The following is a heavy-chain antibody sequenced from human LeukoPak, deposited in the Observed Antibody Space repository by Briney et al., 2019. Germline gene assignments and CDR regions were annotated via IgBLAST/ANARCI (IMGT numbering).Heavy chain of an antibody. CDR2: ISGSGDIT. D-gene: IGHD6-19*01. V-gene: IGHV3-64D*09. CDR3: VIDGMAVPGTAPLDY. Sequence: GGSLRLSCSASGFTFSSYAMHWVRQAPGKGLEYVSAISGSGDITYYADSVKGRFTISRDNSKSTLYLQMSSLTPEDAAVYYCVIDGMAVPGTAPLDYWGQGILVTVSS. CDR1: GFTFSSYA. J-gene: IGHJ4*02.